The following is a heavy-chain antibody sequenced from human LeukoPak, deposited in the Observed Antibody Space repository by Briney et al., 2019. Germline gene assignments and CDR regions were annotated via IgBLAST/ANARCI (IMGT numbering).Heavy chain of an antibody. V-gene: IGHV4-34*01. J-gene: IGHJ3*02. CDR2: INHSGST. CDR1: GGSFSGYY. Sequence: PSETLSLTCAVYGGSFSGYYWSWIRQPPGKGLEWIGEINHSGSTNYNPSLKSRVTISVDTSKNQFSLKLSSVTAADTAVYYCARDFAGTTSRDAFDIWGQGTTVTVSS. CDR3: ARDFAGTTSRDAFDI. D-gene: IGHD1-7*01.